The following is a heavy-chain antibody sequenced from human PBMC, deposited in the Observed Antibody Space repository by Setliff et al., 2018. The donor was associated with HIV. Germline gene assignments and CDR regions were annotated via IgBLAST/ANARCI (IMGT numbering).Heavy chain of an antibody. CDR3: ATSSSSLHNWFDS. J-gene: IGHJ5*01. D-gene: IGHD3-22*01. CDR1: GGSFNGYS. Sequence: SETLSLTCAVYGGSFNGYSWSWMRQPPGKGLEWIGEISRSGSTIYYPSLKSRVAISVDTSKNQFSLKLTSVTAADTAVYFCATSSSSLHNWFDSWGRGTPVTVSS. CDR2: ISRSGST. V-gene: IGHV4-34*01.